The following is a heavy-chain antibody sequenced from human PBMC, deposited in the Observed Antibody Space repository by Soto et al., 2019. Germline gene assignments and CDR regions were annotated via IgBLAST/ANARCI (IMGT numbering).Heavy chain of an antibody. CDR1: GYTFTGYY. V-gene: IGHV1-2*02. D-gene: IGHD3-22*01. CDR2: INPNSGGT. Sequence: ASVKVSCKASGYTFTGYYMHWVRQAPGQGLEWMGWINPNSGGTNYAQKFQGRVTMTRDTSISTAYMELSRLRSDDTAVYYCARIDYYDSSFDYWGQGTLVTVSS. CDR3: ARIDYYDSSFDY. J-gene: IGHJ4*02.